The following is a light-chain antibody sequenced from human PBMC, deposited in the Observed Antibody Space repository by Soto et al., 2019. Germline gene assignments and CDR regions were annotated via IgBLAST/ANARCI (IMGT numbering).Light chain of an antibody. CDR3: QQYNFWPET. Sequence: EIVLTQSPGTLSLSPGERATLSCRASQSVSSTYLACYQQKPGQAPRLLIYGASTGATGIPARFSGSGSGTEFTLTISSLQSEDFAVYYCQQYNFWPETFGQGTKVDIK. J-gene: IGKJ1*01. V-gene: IGKV3-15*01. CDR1: QSVSSTY. CDR2: GAS.